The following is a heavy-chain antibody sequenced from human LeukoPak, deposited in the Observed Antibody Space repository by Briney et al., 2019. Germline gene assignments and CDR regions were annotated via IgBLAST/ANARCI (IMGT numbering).Heavy chain of an antibody. CDR3: ARELVATRYNWFDP. CDR2: INPNSGGT. CDR1: GYTFTGYY. V-gene: IGHV1-2*02. Sequence: ASVKGSCEASGYTFTGYYMHWVRQAPGQGLECMGWINPNSGGTNYAQKCQGRVTMTRDTSISTAYMELSRLRSHDTAVYYCARELVATRYNWFDPWGQGTLVTVSS. D-gene: IGHD5-12*01. J-gene: IGHJ5*02.